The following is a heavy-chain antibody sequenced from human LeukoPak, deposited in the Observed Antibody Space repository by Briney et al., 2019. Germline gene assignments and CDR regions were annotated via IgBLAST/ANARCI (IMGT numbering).Heavy chain of an antibody. Sequence: SETLCLTCAVYGGSFSGYYWSWIRQPPGKGLEWIGEINHSGSTNYNPSLKGRVTISVDTFKNQFSLKLSSVTAADTAVYYCARGSDTAMVLYYLDYWGQGTLVTVSS. V-gene: IGHV4-34*01. CDR2: INHSGST. D-gene: IGHD5-18*01. CDR3: ARGSDTAMVLYYLDY. J-gene: IGHJ4*02. CDR1: GGSFSGYY.